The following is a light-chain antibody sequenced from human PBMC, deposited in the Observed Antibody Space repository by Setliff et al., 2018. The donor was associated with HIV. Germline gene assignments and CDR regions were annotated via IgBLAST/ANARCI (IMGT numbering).Light chain of an antibody. Sequence: QSVLTQPPSVSGAPGQRVTISCTGSSSNIGAGYDVHWYQQLPGTAPKLLISGNSNRPSGVPDRFSGSRSGIAASLAITGLQAEDEADYYCQSYDSSLSGYVFGTGTKVTVL. J-gene: IGLJ1*01. CDR2: GNS. V-gene: IGLV1-40*01. CDR1: SSNIGAGYD. CDR3: QSYDSSLSGYV.